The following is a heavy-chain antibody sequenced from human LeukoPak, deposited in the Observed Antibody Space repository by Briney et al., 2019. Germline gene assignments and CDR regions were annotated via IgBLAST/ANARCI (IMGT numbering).Heavy chain of an antibody. CDR2: IIPIFGTA. V-gene: IGHV1-69*01. CDR1: GGTFSSYA. CDR3: ARVPYDILTGYPYYYGMDV. J-gene: IGHJ6*04. Sequence: ASAKVSCRASGGTFSSYAISWVRQAPGQGLEWMGGIIPIFGTANYAQKFQGRVTITADESTSTAHMELSSLRSEDTAVYYCARVPYDILTGYPYYYGMDVWGKGTTVTVSS. D-gene: IGHD3-9*01.